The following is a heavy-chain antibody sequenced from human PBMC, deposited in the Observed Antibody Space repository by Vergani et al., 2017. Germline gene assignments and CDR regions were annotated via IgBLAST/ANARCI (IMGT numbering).Heavy chain of an antibody. CDR3: ARNPDFWSASRNLEFDY. V-gene: IGHV1-18*01. CDR2: ISAYNGNT. CDR1: GYTFTSYG. J-gene: IGHJ4*02. D-gene: IGHD3-3*01. Sequence: QVQLVQSGAEVKKPGASVKVSCKASGYTFTSYGISWVRQTPGQGLEWMGWISAYNGNTNYAQKLQGRVTMTTDTSTSTAYMELRSLRSDDTAVYYCARNPDFWSASRNLEFDYWGQGTLVTVSS.